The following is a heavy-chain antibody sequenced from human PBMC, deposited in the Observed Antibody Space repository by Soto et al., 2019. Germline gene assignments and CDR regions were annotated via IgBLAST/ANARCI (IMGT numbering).Heavy chain of an antibody. V-gene: IGHV3-23*01. CDR2: ISGSGGST. J-gene: IGHJ5*02. CDR3: ATSFRYFVT. D-gene: IGHD3-9*01. CDR1: GFTFSSYA. Sequence: GGSLRLSCAASGFTFSSYAMSWVRQAPGKGPEWVSPISGSGGSTYYVDSVKGRFFISRDNSKNTVTLQMNNLTLDDTAVYYCATSFRYFVTWGQG.